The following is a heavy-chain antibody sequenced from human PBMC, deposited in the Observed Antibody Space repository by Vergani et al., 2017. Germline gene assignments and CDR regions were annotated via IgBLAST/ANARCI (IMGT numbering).Heavy chain of an antibody. Sequence: EVQLLESGGGLVQPGGSLRLSCAASGFTFSSYAMSWVRQAPGKGLEWVSAISGSGGSTYYADSVKGRFTISRDNSKNTLYLQMNSLRAEDTAVYYCAKDEGVAGFELYYYGMDVWGQGTTVTVSS. CDR1: GFTFSSYA. D-gene: IGHD6-19*01. CDR3: AKDEGVAGFELYYYGMDV. CDR2: ISGSGGST. J-gene: IGHJ6*02. V-gene: IGHV3-23*01.